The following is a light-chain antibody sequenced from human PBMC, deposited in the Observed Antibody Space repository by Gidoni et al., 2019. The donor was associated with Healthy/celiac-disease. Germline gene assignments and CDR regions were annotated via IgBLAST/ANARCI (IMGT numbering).Light chain of an antibody. CDR3: QQYNNWPLLT. J-gene: IGKJ4*01. V-gene: IGKV3-15*01. CDR2: GAS. Sequence: EIGMTQSPATLSVSPGERATLSSRASQSVRSNLAWYQQKPGQAPRLLIYGASTRATGIPARFSGSVSGTEFTLTISSLQSEDFAVYYCQQYNNWPLLTFGGGTKVEIK. CDR1: QSVRSN.